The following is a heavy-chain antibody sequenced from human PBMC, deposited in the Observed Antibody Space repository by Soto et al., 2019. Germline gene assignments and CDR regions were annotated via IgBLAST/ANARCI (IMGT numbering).Heavy chain of an antibody. CDR2: ISAYNGNT. CDR3: ARGGTQIDY. Sequence: QVQLVQSGAEVKKPGASVKVSCKTSGYTFTNFGLSWVRQPPGQGLEWMGWISAYNGNTNYAQNFQGRVTMTTDTSTSTAYMEVRSLRSDDTAGYYCARGGTQIDYWGQGTLVTVSS. V-gene: IGHV1-18*01. D-gene: IGHD3-16*01. CDR1: GYTFTNFG. J-gene: IGHJ4*02.